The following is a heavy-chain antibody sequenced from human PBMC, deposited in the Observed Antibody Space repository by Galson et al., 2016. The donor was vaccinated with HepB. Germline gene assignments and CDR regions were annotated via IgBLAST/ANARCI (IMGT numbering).Heavy chain of an antibody. Sequence: SLRLSCAASGFSFNDFYMSWIRQPPGKALERISYISHSGNTREYADSVKGRFTVSTDNNKNSVYLQLNSLRAEDTALYYCARDVNNWTGDRRLFDLWGQGTLVAVSS. CDR3: ARDVNNWTGDRRLFDL. D-gene: IGHD1-1*01. V-gene: IGHV3-11*01. CDR1: GFSFNDFY. CDR2: ISHSGNTR. J-gene: IGHJ4*02.